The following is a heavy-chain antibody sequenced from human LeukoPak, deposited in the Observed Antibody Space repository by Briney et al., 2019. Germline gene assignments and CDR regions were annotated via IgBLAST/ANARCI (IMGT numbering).Heavy chain of an antibody. CDR3: FFGLDKRGFDY. V-gene: IGHV1-46*01. CDR1: GYTFTSYY. J-gene: IGHJ4*02. Sequence: GASVKVSCKASGYTFTSYYMHWVLQAPGQGLEWMGIINPSGGSTSYAQKFQGRVTMTRDTSTSTVYMELSSLRSEDTAVYYCFFGLDKRGFDYWGQGTLVTVSS. D-gene: IGHD3-3*01. CDR2: INPSGGST.